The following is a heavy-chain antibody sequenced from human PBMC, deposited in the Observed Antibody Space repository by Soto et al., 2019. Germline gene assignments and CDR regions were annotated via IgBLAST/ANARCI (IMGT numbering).Heavy chain of an antibody. CDR3: ARPYCSSTSCLGWFDP. Sequence: GESLKISCKGSGYSFTSYWIGWVRQMPGKGLEWMGIIYPGDSDTRYSPSFQGQVTISADKSISTAYLQWSSLKASDTAMYYCARPYCSSTSCLGWFDPWGQGTLVTVSS. CDR2: IYPGDSDT. J-gene: IGHJ5*02. D-gene: IGHD2-2*01. CDR1: GYSFTSYW. V-gene: IGHV5-51*01.